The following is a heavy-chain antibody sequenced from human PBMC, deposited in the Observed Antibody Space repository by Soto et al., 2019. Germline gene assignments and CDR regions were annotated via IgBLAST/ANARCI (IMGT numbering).Heavy chain of an antibody. V-gene: IGHV4-30-4*01. Sequence: SETLSLTCTVSGGSISSGDYYWSWIRQPPGKGLEWIGYIYYSGSTYYNPSLKSRVTISVDTSKNQFPLKLSSVTAADTAVYYWASPSDGYDDAFDIWGQGTMVTVSS. CDR1: GGSISSGDYY. D-gene: IGHD3-16*01. CDR3: ASPSDGYDDAFDI. CDR2: IYYSGST. J-gene: IGHJ3*02.